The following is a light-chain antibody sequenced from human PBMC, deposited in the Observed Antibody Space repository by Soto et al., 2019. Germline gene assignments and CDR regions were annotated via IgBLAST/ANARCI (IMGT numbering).Light chain of an antibody. V-gene: IGLV2-8*01. J-gene: IGLJ3*02. CDR3: SSFASSNTWV. CDR1: SSDVGAYNY. CDR2: EVT. Sequence: QSALTQPPSASGSPGQSVTISCTGTSSDVGAYNYVSWYQQHAGKAPKLVIYEVTKRPSGVPDRFSGSKSANTASLTVSGLQAVDEADYYCSSFASSNTWVFGGGTQLTVL.